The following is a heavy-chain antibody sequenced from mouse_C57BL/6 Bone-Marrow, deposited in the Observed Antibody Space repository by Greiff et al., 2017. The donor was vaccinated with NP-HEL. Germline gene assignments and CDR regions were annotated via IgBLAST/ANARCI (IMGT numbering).Heavy chain of an antibody. V-gene: IGHV1-4*01. CDR1: GYTFTSYT. Sequence: QVQLQQSGAELARPGASVKMSCKASGYTFTSYTMHWVKQRPGQGLEWIGYINPSSGYTKYNQKFKDKATLTADKASSTAYMQLSSLTSEDSAVYYCERSYYYGSLAYWGQGTLVTVSA. D-gene: IGHD1-1*01. CDR3: ERSYYYGSLAY. CDR2: INPSSGYT. J-gene: IGHJ3*01.